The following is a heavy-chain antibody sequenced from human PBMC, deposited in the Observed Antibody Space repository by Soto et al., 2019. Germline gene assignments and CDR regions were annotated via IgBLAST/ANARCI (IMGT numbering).Heavy chain of an antibody. D-gene: IGHD4-17*01. CDR1: GFTFSSYG. CDR2: ISYDGSNK. V-gene: IGHV3-30*18. CDR3: AKDLTDYGDLFDI. J-gene: IGHJ3*02. Sequence: QVQLVESGGGVVQPGRSLRLSCAASGFTFSSYGMHWVRQAPGKGLEWVAVISYDGSNKYYADSVKGRFTISRDNSKNTLYLQMNSLRAEDTAVYYCAKDLTDYGDLFDIWGQVTMVTVSS.